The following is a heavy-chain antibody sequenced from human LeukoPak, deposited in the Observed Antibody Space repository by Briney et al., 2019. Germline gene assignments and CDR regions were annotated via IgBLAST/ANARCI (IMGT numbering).Heavy chain of an antibody. CDR3: ARQDYDFWSGYLYYFDY. V-gene: IGHV4-39*01. D-gene: IGHD3-3*01. CDR1: GGSISSSSYY. CDR2: IYYSGSP. J-gene: IGHJ4*02. Sequence: SETLSLTCTVSGGSISSSSYYWGWIRQPPGKGLEWIGSIYYSGSPYYNPSLKSRVTISVDTSKNQFSLKLSSVTAADTAVYYCARQDYDFWSGYLYYFDYWGQGTLVTVSS.